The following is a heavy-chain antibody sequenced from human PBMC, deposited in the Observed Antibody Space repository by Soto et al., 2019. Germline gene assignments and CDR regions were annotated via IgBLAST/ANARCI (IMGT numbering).Heavy chain of an antibody. CDR3: STRAYDPNGYYRFDP. J-gene: IGHJ5*01. V-gene: IGHV4-34*01. CDR2: INHNGKV. D-gene: IGHD3-22*01. Sequence: SETLSLTSPVYGGSFSGHSWTWIRQSPGKGLEWIGDINHNGKVNYSPSLQSLVTIPLDTSKNQAPLTRSDVTPADTAMYYCSTRAYDPNGYYRFDPWGQGPLVTVSS. CDR1: GGSFSGHS.